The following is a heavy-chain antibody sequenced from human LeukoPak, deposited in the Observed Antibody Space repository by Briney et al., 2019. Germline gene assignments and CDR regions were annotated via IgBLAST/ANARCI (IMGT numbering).Heavy chain of an antibody. J-gene: IGHJ6*04. CDR3: AREGWGAYGSGLNYYYGMDV. V-gene: IGHV3-30*04. D-gene: IGHD3-10*01. Sequence: GGSLRLSSVASGFTFSSSTMHWVREAPGKGLGWVADISFVGSNKYYADSVKGRFTISRDNSKNTLYLQMNSLRAEDTAVYYCAREGWGAYGSGLNYYYGMDVWGKGTTVTVSS. CDR1: GFTFSSST. CDR2: ISFVGSNK.